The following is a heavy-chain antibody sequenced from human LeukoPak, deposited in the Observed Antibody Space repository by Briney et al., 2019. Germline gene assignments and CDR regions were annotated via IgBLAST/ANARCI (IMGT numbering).Heavy chain of an antibody. D-gene: IGHD5-24*01. J-gene: IGHJ4*02. CDR3: AKDPLEMSYFDY. V-gene: IGHV3-23*01. CDR1: GFTFSSYA. CDR2: ISGSDDST. Sequence: PGGSLRLSCAASGFTFSSYAMGWVRLAPGKGLEWVSAISGSDDSTYYADSVKGRFTISRDNSKNTLYLQMNSLRAEDTAVYYCAKDPLEMSYFDYWGQGTLVTVSS.